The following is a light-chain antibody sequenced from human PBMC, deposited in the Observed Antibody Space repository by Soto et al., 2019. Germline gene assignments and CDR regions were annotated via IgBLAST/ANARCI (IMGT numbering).Light chain of an antibody. Sequence: QSALTQPPSVSGAPGQRVTISCTGSSSNIGAGYDVHWFQQLPGTAPKLLIYANSNRPSGVPDRCSGSKSGTSASLAITGLQAEDEADYYCQSYDSSLSVLFGGGTKLTVL. J-gene: IGLJ2*01. CDR2: ANS. CDR1: SSNIGAGYD. CDR3: QSYDSSLSVL. V-gene: IGLV1-40*01.